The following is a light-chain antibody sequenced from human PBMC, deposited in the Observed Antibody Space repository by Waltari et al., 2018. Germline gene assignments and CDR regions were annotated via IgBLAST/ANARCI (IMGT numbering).Light chain of an antibody. Sequence: DIQLTQSPSTLSASVGDRVTITCRASRSIRSYMAWYQQKPGKAPKLLIHVASTLETGVPSTFSGSGSGTEFTLTISSLQPDDVATYYCQQYSTNSLTFGGGTKVEIK. CDR1: RSIRSY. CDR3: QQYSTNSLT. J-gene: IGKJ4*01. V-gene: IGKV1-5*03. CDR2: VAS.